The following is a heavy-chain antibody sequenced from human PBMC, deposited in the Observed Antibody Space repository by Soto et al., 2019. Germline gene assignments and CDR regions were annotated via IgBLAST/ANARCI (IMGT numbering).Heavy chain of an antibody. V-gene: IGHV1-2*02. Sequence: ASVKVSCKASGYTFTGYYMHWVRQAPGQGLEWMGWINPNSGGTNYAQKFQGRVTMTRDTPISTAYMELSRLRSDDTAVYYCASPLSGYAQTPCAYWGQGTLVTVSS. D-gene: IGHD5-12*01. CDR3: ASPLSGYAQTPCAY. J-gene: IGHJ4*02. CDR2: INPNSGGT. CDR1: GYTFTGYY.